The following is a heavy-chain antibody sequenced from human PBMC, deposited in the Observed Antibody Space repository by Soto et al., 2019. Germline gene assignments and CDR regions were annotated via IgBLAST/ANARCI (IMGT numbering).Heavy chain of an antibody. Sequence: SETLSLTCSVSGGSISGSYWSWIRQSPGKGLEWLGYVYYTGSTNYSPSLRSRVSISVDTSKNEFSLRLSSVTAADTAVHFCARSVAVPGAHIAYWGQGTQVTVSS. CDR2: VYYTGST. D-gene: IGHD6-19*01. CDR3: ARSVAVPGAHIAY. V-gene: IGHV4-59*01. J-gene: IGHJ4*02. CDR1: GGSISGSY.